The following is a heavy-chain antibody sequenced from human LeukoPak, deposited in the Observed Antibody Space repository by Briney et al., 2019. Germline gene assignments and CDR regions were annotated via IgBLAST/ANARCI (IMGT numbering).Heavy chain of an antibody. CDR3: ARGGPRGEVPANNWNFES. CDR2: ISPNSGGT. J-gene: IGHJ5*01. Sequence: PGAPVKVSCKASGYTFTGYYMHWVRQAPGQGLEWMGWISPNSGGTNYAQKFQGRVTMTRDTSTSTVYMELSSLRSEDTAVYYCARGGPRGEVPANNWNFESWGQGTLVTVSS. CDR1: GYTFTGYY. V-gene: IGHV1-2*02. D-gene: IGHD1-20*01.